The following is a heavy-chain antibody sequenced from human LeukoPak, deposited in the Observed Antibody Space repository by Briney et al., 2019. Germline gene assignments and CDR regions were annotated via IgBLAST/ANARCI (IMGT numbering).Heavy chain of an antibody. CDR3: ASGGYSDYYFDY. CDR1: RFTFSTYG. CDR2: ISSSSSYI. V-gene: IGHV3-21*01. J-gene: IGHJ4*02. Sequence: GGSLRLSCAASRFTFSTYGMNWVRQAPGKGLEWVSSISSSSSYIYYADSVKGRFTNSRDNAKNSLYLQMNSLRADDTAVYYCASGGYSDYYFDYWGQGTLATVSS. D-gene: IGHD5-12*01.